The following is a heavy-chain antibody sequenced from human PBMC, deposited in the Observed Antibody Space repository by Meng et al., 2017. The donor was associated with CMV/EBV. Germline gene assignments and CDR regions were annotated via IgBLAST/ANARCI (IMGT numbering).Heavy chain of an antibody. CDR3: ARADDLEAPSWFDP. D-gene: IGHD6-19*01. CDR2: ISAYNGNT. Sequence: ASGYTFTSYGISWVRQAPGQGLEWMGWISAYNGNTNYAQKLQGRVTMTTDTSTSTAYMELRSLRSDDTAVYYCARADDLEAPSWFDPWGQGTLVTSPQ. V-gene: IGHV1-18*01. CDR1: GYTFTSYG. J-gene: IGHJ5*02.